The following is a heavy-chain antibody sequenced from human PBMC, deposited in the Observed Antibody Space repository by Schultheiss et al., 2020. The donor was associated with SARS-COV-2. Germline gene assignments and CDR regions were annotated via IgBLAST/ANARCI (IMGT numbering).Heavy chain of an antibody. CDR2: IYYSGST. CDR3: ARSYSSSFGSYMDV. J-gene: IGHJ6*03. V-gene: IGHV4-61*05. D-gene: IGHD6-13*01. Sequence: SETLSLTCTVSGGSISSSSYYWGWIRQPPGKGLEWIGYIYYSGSTNYNPSLKSRVTISVDTSKNQFSLKLSSVTAADTAVYYCARSYSSSFGSYMDVWGKGNTVTAP. CDR1: GGSISSSSYY.